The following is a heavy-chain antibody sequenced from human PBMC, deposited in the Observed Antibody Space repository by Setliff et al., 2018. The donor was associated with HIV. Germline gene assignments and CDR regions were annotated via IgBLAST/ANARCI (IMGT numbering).Heavy chain of an antibody. CDR1: GDSISSITYS. J-gene: IGHJ3*02. Sequence: TLSLTCTVSGDSISSITYSWNWIRQLPGKGLEWIGHIYTSGNADYNPSLKSRLSISVDTSKKHFSLKLSSVTAADTAVYYCAADTGFYFDSTGYSTAFDIWGPGTMVTV. V-gene: IGHV4-31*03. CDR2: IYTSGNA. CDR3: AADTGFYFDSTGYSTAFDI. D-gene: IGHD3-22*01.